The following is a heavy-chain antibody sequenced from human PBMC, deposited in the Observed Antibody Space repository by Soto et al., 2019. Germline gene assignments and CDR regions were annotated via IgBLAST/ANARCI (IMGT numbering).Heavy chain of an antibody. Sequence: PSETLSLTCTVSGGSISTSSYYWGWIRQPPGKGLEWIGSVYYSGRTYDNPSLKSRVTLSVDRSKNQFSLKLTSVTAADTAVYYCARLLYDSRGYYYFDYWGQGTLVTVPQ. V-gene: IGHV4-39*01. CDR2: VYYSGRT. CDR3: ARLLYDSRGYYYFDY. CDR1: GGSISTSSYY. D-gene: IGHD3-22*01. J-gene: IGHJ4*02.